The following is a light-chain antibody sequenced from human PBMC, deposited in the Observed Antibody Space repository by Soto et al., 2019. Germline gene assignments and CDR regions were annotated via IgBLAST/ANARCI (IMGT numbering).Light chain of an antibody. CDR1: QTISNF. V-gene: IGKV1-39*01. Sequence: SRMTQYPSSVFASVGDMLTITCPASQTISNFLAWYQQKPGKAPKLLIYAASSLQSGVPSRFSGSGSGTDFTLTISSLQPEDFATYYCQQRYSTPWTFGQGTMVAIK. CDR2: AAS. CDR3: QQRYSTPWT. J-gene: IGKJ1*01.